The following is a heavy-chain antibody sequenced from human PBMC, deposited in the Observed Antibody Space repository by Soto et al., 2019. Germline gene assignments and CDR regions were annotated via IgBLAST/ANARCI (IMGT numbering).Heavy chain of an antibody. J-gene: IGHJ4*02. V-gene: IGHV4-30-4*01. Sequence: QVQLQESGPGLVKPSQTLSLTCTVSGGSISSGDYYWSWIRQPPGKGLEWIGYIYYSGSTYYNPCLESRVTISVATSKNQFPLKLSSVTAADTAVYYCARVGGFGATTIDYWGQGTLVTVSS. CDR1: GGSISSGDYY. CDR3: ARVGGFGATTIDY. CDR2: IYYSGST. D-gene: IGHD3-10*01.